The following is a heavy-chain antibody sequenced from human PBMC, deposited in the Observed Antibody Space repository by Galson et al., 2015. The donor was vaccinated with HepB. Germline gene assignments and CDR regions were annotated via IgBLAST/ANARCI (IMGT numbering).Heavy chain of an antibody. CDR1: GFTFTTDW. CDR2: IKRDGSEK. Sequence: SLRLSCAASGFTFTTDWMSWVRQAPGKGLEWVANIKRDGSEKYYVDSVKGRFTISRDNAKNSLYLQMNSLRVEDTAVYYCVREWGYWGQGTLVTVSS. CDR3: VREWGY. J-gene: IGHJ4*02. V-gene: IGHV3-7*01. D-gene: IGHD1-26*01.